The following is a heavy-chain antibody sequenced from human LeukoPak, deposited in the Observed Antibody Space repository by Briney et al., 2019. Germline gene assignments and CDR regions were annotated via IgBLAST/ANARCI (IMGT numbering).Heavy chain of an antibody. CDR2: ISWNSGSI. Sequence: PGGSLRLSCAASGFTFDDYAMHWVRQAPGKGLEWVSGISWNSGSIGYADSVKGRFTISRDNAKNSLYLQMNSLRAEDTALYYCAKDESYALGAYYDILTGYYKSDAFVIWGQGTMVTVSS. J-gene: IGHJ3*02. CDR3: AKDESYALGAYYDILTGYYKSDAFVI. V-gene: IGHV3-9*01. CDR1: GFTFDDYA. D-gene: IGHD3-9*01.